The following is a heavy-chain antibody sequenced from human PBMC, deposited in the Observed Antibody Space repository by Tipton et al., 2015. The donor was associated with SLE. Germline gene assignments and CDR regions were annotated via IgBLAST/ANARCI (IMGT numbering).Heavy chain of an antibody. CDR2: IIPILGIA. CDR3: ARGVRFVADSSGGFEYFQH. D-gene: IGHD3-22*01. V-gene: IGHV1-69*01. Sequence: QVQLVQSGAEVKKPGSSVKVSCKASGGTFSSYAISWVRQAPGQGLEWMGGIIPILGIANYAQKFQGRVTITTDESTSTAYMELSSMRSEDTAVYYCARGVRFVADSSGGFEYFQHWGQGTLVTVSS. J-gene: IGHJ1*01. CDR1: GGTFSSYA.